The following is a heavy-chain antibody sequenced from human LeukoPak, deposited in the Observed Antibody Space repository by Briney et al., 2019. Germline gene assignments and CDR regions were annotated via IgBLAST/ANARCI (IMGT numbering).Heavy chain of an antibody. J-gene: IGHJ6*02. CDR3: ARDTVLLWFGRDYYYYGMGV. D-gene: IGHD3-10*01. CDR2: ISSSSSTI. V-gene: IGHV3-48*02. Sequence: GGSLRLSCAASGFTFSSYSMNWVRQAPGKGLEWVSYISSSSSTIYYADSVKGRFTISRDNAKNSLYLQMNSLRDEDTAVYYCARDTVLLWFGRDYYYYGMGVWGQGTTVTVSS. CDR1: GFTFSSYS.